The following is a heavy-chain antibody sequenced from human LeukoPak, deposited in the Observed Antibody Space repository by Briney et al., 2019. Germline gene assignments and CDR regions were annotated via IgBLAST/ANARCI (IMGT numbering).Heavy chain of an antibody. D-gene: IGHD3-22*01. Sequence: SVKVSCKASGYTFTSYDINWVRQAPGQGLEWMGGIIPIFGTANYAQKFQGRVTITTDESTSTAYMELSSLRSEDTAVYYCARYYYDSRGSWGAFDIWGQGTMVTVSS. CDR1: GYTFTSYD. V-gene: IGHV1-69*05. J-gene: IGHJ3*02. CDR3: ARYYYDSRGSWGAFDI. CDR2: IIPIFGTA.